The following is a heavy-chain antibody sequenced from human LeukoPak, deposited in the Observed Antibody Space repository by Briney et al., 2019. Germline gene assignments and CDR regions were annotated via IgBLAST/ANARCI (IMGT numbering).Heavy chain of an antibody. J-gene: IGHJ4*02. D-gene: IGHD4-17*01. CDR2: ITTGGTTI. Sequence: PGGSLRLSCAASGFTFSRYDMNWVRQAPGKGLEWVSHITTGGTTIYYADSVKGRFTISRDNAKNSLYLQMNSLRVDDTAVYYCVRDFSDGNYEEILDYWGQGTQVTVSS. CDR3: VRDFSDGNYEEILDY. CDR1: GFTFSRYD. V-gene: IGHV3-48*03.